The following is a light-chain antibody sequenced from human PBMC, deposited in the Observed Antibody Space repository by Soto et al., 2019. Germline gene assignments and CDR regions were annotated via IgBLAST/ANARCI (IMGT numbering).Light chain of an antibody. Sequence: QSVLTQPASVSGSPGQSITISCTGSSSDVGYYNFVSWYQQHPGKVPRLMIYEVSNRPSGVSNRFSGSKSGNTASLTISGLQVDDEAEYYCGSYTSSRWVFGGGTKLTVL. V-gene: IGLV2-14*01. CDR1: SSDVGYYNF. J-gene: IGLJ3*02. CDR3: GSYTSSRWV. CDR2: EVS.